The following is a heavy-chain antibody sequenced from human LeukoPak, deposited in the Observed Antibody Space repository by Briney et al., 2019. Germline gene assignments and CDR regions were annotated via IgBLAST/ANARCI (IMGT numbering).Heavy chain of an antibody. J-gene: IGHJ3*02. CDR1: GYSITTYW. V-gene: IGHV5-51*01. CDR3: VRRSLGSGDAFDI. D-gene: IGHD3-10*01. CDR2: IYLGDSKR. Sequence: GESLKISCKGSGYSITTYWVGWVRQMPGKGLERMGIIYLGDSKRTYSPSFQGQISFSADKSTSTAYLQWSSLKASDTAMYYCVRRSLGSGDAFDIWGQGTMVTVSS.